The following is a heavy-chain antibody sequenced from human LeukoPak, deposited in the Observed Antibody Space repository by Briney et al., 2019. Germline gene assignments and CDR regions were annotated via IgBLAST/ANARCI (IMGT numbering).Heavy chain of an antibody. Sequence: RGSLRLSCAASGFTVSSNYMSWVRQAPGKGLEWVSVIYSGGSTYYADSVKGRFTISRDNSKNTLYLQMNSLRAEDTAVYYCASQLSPGGRDYWGQGTLVTVSS. J-gene: IGHJ4*02. CDR1: GFTVSSNY. CDR3: ASQLSPGGRDY. CDR2: IYSGGST. V-gene: IGHV3-66*04. D-gene: IGHD2-15*01.